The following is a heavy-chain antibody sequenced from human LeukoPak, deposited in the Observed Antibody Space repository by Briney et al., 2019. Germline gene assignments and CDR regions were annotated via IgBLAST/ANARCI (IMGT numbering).Heavy chain of an antibody. D-gene: IGHD3-3*01. CDR2: IKQDGSDK. V-gene: IGHV3-7*01. Sequence: PGDSLRLSCAASGFTFTKYWMTWVRQAPGKGLEWVGNIKQDGSDKNYMDSVKGRFTISRDNTKNSVYLQMSGLRAEDTAVYYCATLLRFLEWLYYDYWGQGTLVTVSS. J-gene: IGHJ4*02. CDR3: ATLLRFLEWLYYDY. CDR1: GFTFTKYW.